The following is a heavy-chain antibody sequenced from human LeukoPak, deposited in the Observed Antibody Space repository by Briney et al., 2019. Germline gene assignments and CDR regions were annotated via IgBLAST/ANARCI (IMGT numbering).Heavy chain of an antibody. J-gene: IGHJ4*02. CDR1: GFTFSSHS. CDR3: ARETHTRNQLPLDY. V-gene: IGHV3-21*01. Sequence: GGSLRLSCGASGFTFSSHSMDWVRQAPGKGLEWVSSISNNYNTYYAESVKGRFTISRDNAKNSLYLQMNSLRAEDTAVYYCARETHTRNQLPLDYWGQGTLVTVSS. CDR2: ISNNYNT. D-gene: IGHD1-14*01.